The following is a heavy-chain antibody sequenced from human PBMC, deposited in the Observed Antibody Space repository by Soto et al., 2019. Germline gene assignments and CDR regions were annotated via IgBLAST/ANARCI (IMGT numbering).Heavy chain of an antibody. Sequence: QPXGALIVSCEASGLTCSSYSMIWVRQAPGKGLDWVSAIIGSGGSTYYADSVKCRFTISRDNSKNTLYLQMNSLRAEDTTVYYCAKDFYRSSGWYVGGGLLFYYHYGMDVWVQGTTVTVSS. D-gene: IGHD6-19*01. CDR2: IIGSGGST. CDR1: GLTCSSYS. V-gene: IGHV3-23*01. CDR3: AKDFYRSSGWYVGGGLLFYYHYGMDV. J-gene: IGHJ6*02.